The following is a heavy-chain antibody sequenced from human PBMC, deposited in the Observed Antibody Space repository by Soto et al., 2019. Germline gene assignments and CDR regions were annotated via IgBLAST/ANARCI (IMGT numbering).Heavy chain of an antibody. CDR1: GGSISSYY. CDR2: IYYSGST. V-gene: IGHV4-59*01. J-gene: IGHJ4*02. Sequence: PSETLSLTCTVSGGSISSYYWSWIRQPPGKGLEWIGYIYYSGSTNYNPSLKSRVTISVDTSKNQFSLKLSSVTAADTAVYYCARSPVTTYYFDYWGQGTLVTV. CDR3: ARSPVTTYYFDY. D-gene: IGHD4-17*01.